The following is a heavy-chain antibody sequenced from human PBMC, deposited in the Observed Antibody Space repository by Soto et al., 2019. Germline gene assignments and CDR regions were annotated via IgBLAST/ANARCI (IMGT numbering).Heavy chain of an antibody. V-gene: IGHV3-23*01. CDR3: AKDAGYYYDSSGYYYRDYYFDY. Sequence: GGSLRLSCAASGFTFSSYAMSWVRQAPGKGLEWVSAISGSGGSTYYADSVKGRFTISRDNSKNTLYLQMNSLRAEDTAVYYCAKDAGYYYDSSGYYYRDYYFDYWGQGTLVTVSS. D-gene: IGHD3-22*01. J-gene: IGHJ4*02. CDR2: ISGSGGST. CDR1: GFTFSSYA.